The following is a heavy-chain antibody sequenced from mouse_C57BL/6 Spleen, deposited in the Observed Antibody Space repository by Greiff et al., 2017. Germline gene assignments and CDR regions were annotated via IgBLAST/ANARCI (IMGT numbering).Heavy chain of an antibody. V-gene: IGHV14-3*01. Sequence: EVNLVESVAELVRPGASVKLSCTASGFNIKNTYMHWVKQRPEQGLEWIGRIDPANGNTKYAPKFQGKATITADTSSNTAYLQLSSLTSEDTAIYYCARNYGSRYYAMDYWGQGTSVTVSS. CDR3: ARNYGSRYYAMDY. CDR2: IDPANGNT. D-gene: IGHD1-1*01. CDR1: GFNIKNTY. J-gene: IGHJ4*01.